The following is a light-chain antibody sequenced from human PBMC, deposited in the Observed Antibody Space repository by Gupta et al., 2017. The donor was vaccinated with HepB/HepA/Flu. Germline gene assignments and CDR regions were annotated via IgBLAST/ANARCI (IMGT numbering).Light chain of an antibody. J-gene: IGLJ2*01. CDR1: NIESKS. CDR2: DDR. CDR3: QVWDGSSDQLV. V-gene: IGLV3-21*02. Sequence: SYVLTQPPSVSVAPGQTARITCGGDNIESKSVHWYQQKPGQAPILVVYDDRDRPSGIPERFSGSNSGNTATLTINRVEAGDEADYCGQVWDGSSDQLVFGEGTKLTAL.